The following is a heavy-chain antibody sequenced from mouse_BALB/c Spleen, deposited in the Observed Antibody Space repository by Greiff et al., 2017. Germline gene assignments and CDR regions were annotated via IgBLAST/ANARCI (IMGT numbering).Heavy chain of an antibody. CDR2: ISYSGST. CDR3: ARDSYGNYEGDAMDY. Sequence: EVQLQESGPGLVKPSQSLSLTCTVTGYSITSDYAWNWIRQFPGNKLEWMGYISYSGSTSYNPSLKSRISITRDTSKNQFFLQLNSVTTEDTATYYCARDSYGNYEGDAMDYWGQGTSVTVSS. J-gene: IGHJ4*01. D-gene: IGHD2-1*01. CDR1: GYSITSDYA. V-gene: IGHV3-2*02.